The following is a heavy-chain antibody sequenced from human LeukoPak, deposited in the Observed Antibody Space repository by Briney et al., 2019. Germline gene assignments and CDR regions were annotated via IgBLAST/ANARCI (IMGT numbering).Heavy chain of an antibody. CDR2: ISGSGGST. J-gene: IGHJ4*02. V-gene: IGHV3-23*01. CDR1: GFTFSSYA. D-gene: IGHD4-17*01. Sequence: GGSLRLSCAASGFTFSSYAMSWVRQAPGKGLDWVSTISGSGGSTYYADSVKGRFTIPRDNSKNTLYLQMNSLRAEDTAVYYCAKSTGDRRSFDYWGQGTLVTVSS. CDR3: AKSTGDRRSFDY.